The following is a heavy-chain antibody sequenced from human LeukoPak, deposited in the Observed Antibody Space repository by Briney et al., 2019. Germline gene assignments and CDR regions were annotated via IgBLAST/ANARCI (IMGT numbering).Heavy chain of an antibody. Sequence: GGSLRLSCAASGFTFSSYAMSWVRQAPGKGLEWVSAVSACGGNTYYADSVKGRFTISRDNSKNTLYLQVNSLRAEDTAVYYCGKGLYHDYSGIGDYWGQGTLVTVSS. CDR1: GFTFSSYA. J-gene: IGHJ4*02. V-gene: IGHV3-23*01. CDR3: GKGLYHDYSGIGDY. CDR2: VSACGGNT. D-gene: IGHD3-22*01.